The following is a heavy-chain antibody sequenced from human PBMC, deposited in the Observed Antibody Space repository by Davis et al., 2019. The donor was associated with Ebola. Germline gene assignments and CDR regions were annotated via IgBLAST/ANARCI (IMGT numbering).Heavy chain of an antibody. CDR3: AKDSDDYSFDY. D-gene: IGHD4-11*01. CDR1: GFTFSEHY. V-gene: IGHV3-11*06. J-gene: IGHJ4*02. Sequence: GESLKISCAASGFTFSEHYMSWIRQAPGKGLEWVSYISSSSSYTNYADSVKGRFTISRDNSKNTLYLQMNSLRPEDTAVYYCAKDSDDYSFDYWGQGTLVTVSS. CDR2: ISSSSSYT.